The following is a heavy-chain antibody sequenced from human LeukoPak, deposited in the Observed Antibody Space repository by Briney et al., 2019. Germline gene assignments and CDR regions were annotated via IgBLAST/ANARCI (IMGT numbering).Heavy chain of an antibody. V-gene: IGHV1-69*01. Sequence: SSVKVSCKASGGTFSSYAISWVRQAPGQGLEWMGGIIPIFGTANYAQKFQGRVTITADESTSTAYMELSSLRSEDTAVYYCARDSSRGYSGYESDYWGQGTLVTVSS. CDR1: GGTFSSYA. D-gene: IGHD5-12*01. CDR3: ARDSSRGYSGYESDY. CDR2: IIPIFGTA. J-gene: IGHJ4*02.